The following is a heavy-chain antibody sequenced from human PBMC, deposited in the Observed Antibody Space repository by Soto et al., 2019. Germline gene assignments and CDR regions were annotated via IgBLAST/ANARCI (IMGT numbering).Heavy chain of an antibody. V-gene: IGHV3-11*04. CDR2: ISSSGSTI. CDR1: GFTFSDYY. Sequence: PGGSLRLSCAASGFTFSDYYMSWIRQAPGKGLEWVSYISSSGSTIYYADSVKGRFTISRDNAKNSLYLQMSSLTGNDTAVYYCARDLLAAYSHSGMIDYWGQGSLVTVSS. J-gene: IGHJ4*02. D-gene: IGHD3-10*01. CDR3: ARDLLAAYSHSGMIDY.